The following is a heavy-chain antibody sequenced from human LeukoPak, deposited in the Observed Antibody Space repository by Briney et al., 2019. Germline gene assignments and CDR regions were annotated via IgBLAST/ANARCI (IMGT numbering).Heavy chain of an antibody. D-gene: IGHD3-16*01. CDR1: GFTFSSYA. Sequence: GGSLTLSCAASGFTFSSYAMSWVPQAPGEGLEWVSAISGSGGSTYYADSVKGRFTISRDNSKNTLYLQMNSLRAEDTAVYYCAKERGISRITPDYWGQGTLVTVSS. CDR3: AKERGISRITPDY. V-gene: IGHV3-23*01. CDR2: ISGSGGST. J-gene: IGHJ4*02.